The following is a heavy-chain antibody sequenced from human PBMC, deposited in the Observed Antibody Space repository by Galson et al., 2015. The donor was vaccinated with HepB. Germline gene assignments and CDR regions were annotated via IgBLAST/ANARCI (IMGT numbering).Heavy chain of an antibody. D-gene: IGHD2-15*01. J-gene: IGHJ4*02. Sequence: QSGAEVKKPGESLKISCKGSGYSFTSYWIGWVRQVPGKGLEWMGIIYPHDSDTIYSPSFQGQVTISVDKSISTAYLQWSSLKASDTAMYYCARPSGYCTGGSCYQNDYWGQGTLVTVSS. CDR1: GYSFTSYW. CDR3: ARPSGYCTGGSCYQNDY. CDR2: IYPHDSDT. V-gene: IGHV5-51*01.